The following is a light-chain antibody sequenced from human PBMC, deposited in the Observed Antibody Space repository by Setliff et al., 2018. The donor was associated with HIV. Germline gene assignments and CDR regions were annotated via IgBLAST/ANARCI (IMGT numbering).Light chain of an antibody. CDR3: CSYAGSYTYV. Sequence: SALTQPRSVSGSPGQSVTIPCTGTNSDVGGYNYVSWYQQHPGKAPKLMIYDVSKRPSGVPDRFSGSKSGNTASLTISGLQAEDEADYYCCSYAGSYTYVFGTGTKVTVL. J-gene: IGLJ1*01. CDR1: NSDVGGYNY. CDR2: DVS. V-gene: IGLV2-11*01.